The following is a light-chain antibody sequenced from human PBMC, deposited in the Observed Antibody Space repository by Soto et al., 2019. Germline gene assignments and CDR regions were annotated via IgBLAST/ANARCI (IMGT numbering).Light chain of an antibody. CDR1: SSDVGGYNY. J-gene: IGLJ2*01. CDR3: SSYTSSSTSVI. V-gene: IGLV2-8*01. Sequence: QSVLTQPPSASGSPGQSVTISCTGTSSDVGGYNYVSWYQQHPGKAPKLMIYEVSKRPSGVPDRFSGSKSGNTASLTVSGLQAEDEADYYCSSYTSSSTSVIFGRGTKLTVL. CDR2: EVS.